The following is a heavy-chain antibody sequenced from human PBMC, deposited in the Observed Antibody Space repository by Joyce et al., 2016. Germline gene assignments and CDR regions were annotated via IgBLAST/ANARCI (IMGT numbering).Heavy chain of an antibody. D-gene: IGHD6-13*01. CDR2: INHSGNS. V-gene: IGHV4-34*01. CDR3: ARETGIDAH. Sequence: QVQLQQWGAGLLKPSETLSLTCAVYGGSFSGYNWNWIRQPPGKGLEWIGEINHSGNSNYNPSLKSRVTISIDTSKNQFSLKLSSVTAADTAVYYCARETGIDAHWGQGTLVTVSS. CDR1: GGSFSGYN. J-gene: IGHJ4*02.